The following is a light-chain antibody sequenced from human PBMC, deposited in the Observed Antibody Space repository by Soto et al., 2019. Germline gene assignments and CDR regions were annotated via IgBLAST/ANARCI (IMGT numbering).Light chain of an antibody. CDR1: TGAVTSGYY. CDR3: LLYYGGAQLV. CDR2: GTN. V-gene: IGLV7-43*01. J-gene: IGLJ2*01. Sequence: QTVVTQEPSLTVSPGGTVTLTCASSTGAVTSGYYPNWLQQKPGQAPRALIYGTNNKHSWTPARFSGSLLGGKAALTLSGVQPEDEAEYYCLLYYGGAQLVFGGGTKLTVL.